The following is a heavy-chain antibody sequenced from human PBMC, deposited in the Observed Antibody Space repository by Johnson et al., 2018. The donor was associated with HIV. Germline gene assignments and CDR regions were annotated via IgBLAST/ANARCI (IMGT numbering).Heavy chain of an antibody. D-gene: IGHD3-22*01. CDR3: TTAIYSYDTRDTRAFDI. Sequence: EVQLVESGGGLVKPGGSLRLSCAASGFTLSDFYMSWVRQAPGKGLEWIGRIKSKTDGGTTDYAAPVKGRFSISRDDSKNTLYLQMNSLKTEDTALYYCTTAIYSYDTRDTRAFDIWGQGTMVTVSS. CDR2: IKSKTDGGTT. CDR1: GFTLSDFY. V-gene: IGHV3-15*01. J-gene: IGHJ3*02.